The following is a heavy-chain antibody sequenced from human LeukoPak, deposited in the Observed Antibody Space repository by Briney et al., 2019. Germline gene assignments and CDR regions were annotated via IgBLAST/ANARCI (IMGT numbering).Heavy chain of an antibody. V-gene: IGHV3-43D*03. CDR1: GFTFDDYA. CDR2: ITWDGGST. Sequence: GGSLRLSCAASGFTFDDYAMHWVRQASGKGLEWVSHITWDGGSTHYADSVEGRFTISRDNRENSLYLQMNSLRPEDTALYYCARDRAARGRGNYFYMDVWGKGTTVTVSS. CDR3: ARDRAARGRGNYFYMDV. J-gene: IGHJ6*03. D-gene: IGHD2/OR15-2a*01.